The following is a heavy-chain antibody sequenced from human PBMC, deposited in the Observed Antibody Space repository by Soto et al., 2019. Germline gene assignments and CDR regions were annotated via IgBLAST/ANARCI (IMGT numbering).Heavy chain of an antibody. Sequence: PSETLSLTCSVSGGSINSYYWSWIRQPPGKGLEWIGYIYYSGSTHYNPSLKSRVTISVDTSKNQFSLKLSSVTAADTAVYYCARDASGNYDISTGYRYYYMDVWGKGTTVTVSS. CDR2: IYYSGST. V-gene: IGHV4-59*01. CDR3: ARDASGNYDISTGYRYYYMDV. CDR1: GGSINSYY. D-gene: IGHD3-9*01. J-gene: IGHJ6*03.